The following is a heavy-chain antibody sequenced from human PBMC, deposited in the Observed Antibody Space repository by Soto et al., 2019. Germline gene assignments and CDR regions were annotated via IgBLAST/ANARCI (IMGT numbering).Heavy chain of an antibody. CDR2: VNPNSNET. D-gene: IGHD5-12*01. Sequence: QVQLVQSGAEVKKPGASVKVSCEASGYTFSSYHISWVRQASGQGLEWMGWVNPNSNETDYAQKFQGRVTMTGNTSIRTAYMELSSVRSDDTAVYYCVRSGRRSGIDYWGQGTLVTVSS. CDR3: VRSGRRSGIDY. V-gene: IGHV1-8*01. J-gene: IGHJ4*02. CDR1: GYTFSSYH.